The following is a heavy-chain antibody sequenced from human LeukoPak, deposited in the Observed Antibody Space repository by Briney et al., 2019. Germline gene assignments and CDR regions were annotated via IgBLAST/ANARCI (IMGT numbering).Heavy chain of an antibody. CDR2: INHSGST. CDR1: GGSFSGYY. CDR3: ARLGRGGAFDI. Sequence: SETLSLTCAVYGGSFSGYYWSWIRQPPGKGLEWIGEINHSGSTNYNPSLKSRVTISVDTSKNQFSLKLSSVTAADTAVYYCARLGRGGAFDIWGQGTMVTVSS. J-gene: IGHJ3*02. V-gene: IGHV4-34*01. D-gene: IGHD3-10*01.